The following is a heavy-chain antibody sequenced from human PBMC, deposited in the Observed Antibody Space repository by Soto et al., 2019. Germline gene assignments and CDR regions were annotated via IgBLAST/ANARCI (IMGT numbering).Heavy chain of an antibody. D-gene: IGHD6-19*01. CDR1: GFTFNSFA. CDR3: ATRYSSGGSRYNWFGP. CDR2: ISGSGGVS. J-gene: IGHJ5*02. V-gene: IGHV3-23*01. Sequence: PGGSLRLSCAASGFTFNSFAMNWVRQAPGRGLEWVSIISGSGGVSYYSDSVRGRFTISRDNSKSTLYLQMNGLRDDDTAVYYCATRYSSGGSRYNWFGPWGQGTLVTVSS.